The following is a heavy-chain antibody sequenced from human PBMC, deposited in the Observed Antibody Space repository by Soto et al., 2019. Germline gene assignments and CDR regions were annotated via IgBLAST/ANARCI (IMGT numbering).Heavy chain of an antibody. CDR3: AGAGIAARRHYYYGMDV. J-gene: IGHJ6*02. V-gene: IGHV3-53*01. CDR1: GFTVSSNY. Sequence: PGGSLRLSCAASGFTVSSNYMSWVRQAPGKGLEWVSVIYSGGSTYYADSVKGRFTISRDNSKNTLYLQMNSLRAEDTAVYYCAGAGIAARRHYYYGMDVWGQGTTVTVSS. D-gene: IGHD6-6*01. CDR2: IYSGGST.